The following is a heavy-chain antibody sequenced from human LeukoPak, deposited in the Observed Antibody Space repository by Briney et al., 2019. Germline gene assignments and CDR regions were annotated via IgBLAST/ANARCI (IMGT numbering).Heavy chain of an antibody. CDR1: AGSISSDDYY. CDR2: IYYSGST. J-gene: IGHJ2*01. D-gene: IGHD3-22*01. V-gene: IGHV4-30-4*01. Sequence: SETLSLTCTVSAGSISSDDYYWSWIRQPPGKGLEWIGYIYYSGSTYYNPSLKSRVTISVDTSKNQFSLRLNSVTAADTAVYYCARDVRDTSGSYLTPWYFDLWGRGTLVTVSS. CDR3: ARDVRDTSGSYLTPWYFDL.